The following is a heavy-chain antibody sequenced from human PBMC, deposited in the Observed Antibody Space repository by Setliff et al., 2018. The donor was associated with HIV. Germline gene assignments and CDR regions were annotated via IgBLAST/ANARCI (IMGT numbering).Heavy chain of an antibody. CDR3: ARAGSYGWDY. CDR2: IYHSGTT. Sequence: SETLSLTCTVSGYPISSGYYWGWIRQPPGKGLEWIGSIYHSGTTYYNPSLKSRVTISVDTSKNQFSLKLSSATAADAAVYFCARAGSYGWDYWGQGTLVTVSS. CDR1: GYPISSGYY. D-gene: IGHD5-18*01. V-gene: IGHV4-38-2*02. J-gene: IGHJ4*02.